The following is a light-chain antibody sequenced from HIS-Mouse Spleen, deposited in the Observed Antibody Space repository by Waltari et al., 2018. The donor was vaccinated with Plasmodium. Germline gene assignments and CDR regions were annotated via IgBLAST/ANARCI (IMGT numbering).Light chain of an antibody. CDR1: SSDVGGYNY. Sequence: QSALTQPPSASGSPGQSVTISCTGTSSDVGGYNYVSWYQQHPGKAPKLMIYEVSKRPSGVPDCFSGSKSGNTASMTVSGLQAEDEADYYCSSDAGSNNLVFGGGTKLTVL. V-gene: IGLV2-8*01. CDR3: SSDAGSNNLV. J-gene: IGLJ2*01. CDR2: EVS.